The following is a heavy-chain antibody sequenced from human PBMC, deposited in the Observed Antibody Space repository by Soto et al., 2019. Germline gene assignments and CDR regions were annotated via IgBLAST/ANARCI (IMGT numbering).Heavy chain of an antibody. CDR2: INPNSGGT. V-gene: IGHV1-2*04. Sequence: ASVKVSCKASGYTFTGYYMHWVRQAPGQGLEWMGWINPNSGGTNYAQKFQGWVTMTRDTSISTAYMELSRLRSDDTAVYYCARDRFPTPVTTDRYYYYYGMDVWGQGTTVTVSS. CDR1: GYTFTGYY. J-gene: IGHJ6*02. D-gene: IGHD4-17*01. CDR3: ARDRFPTPVTTDRYYYYYGMDV.